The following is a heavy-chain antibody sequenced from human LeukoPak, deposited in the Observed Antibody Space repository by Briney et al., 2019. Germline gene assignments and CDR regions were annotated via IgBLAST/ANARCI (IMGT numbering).Heavy chain of an antibody. CDR3: ARVAAWLVYY. D-gene: IGHD6-19*01. Sequence: PSETLSLTCTVSGGSISSSSYYWGWIRQPPGKGLEWIGSIYYSGSTNHNPSLKSRVTISVDTSKNQFSLKLSSVTAADTAVYYCARVAAWLVYYWGQGTWSPSPQ. V-gene: IGHV4-39*07. CDR2: IYYSGST. CDR1: GGSISSSSYY. J-gene: IGHJ4*02.